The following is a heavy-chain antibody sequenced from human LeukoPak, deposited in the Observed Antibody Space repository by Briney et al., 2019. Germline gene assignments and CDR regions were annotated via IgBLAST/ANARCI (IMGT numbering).Heavy chain of an antibody. Sequence: SETLSLTCTVSGGSISSSSYYWSWIRQPPGKGLEWIGYIYYSGSTNYNPSLKSRVTISVDTSKNQFSLKLSSVTAADTAVYYCARARASRAFDIWGQGTMVTVSS. CDR2: IYYSGST. J-gene: IGHJ3*02. CDR3: ARARASRAFDI. V-gene: IGHV4-61*01. CDR1: GGSISSSSYY.